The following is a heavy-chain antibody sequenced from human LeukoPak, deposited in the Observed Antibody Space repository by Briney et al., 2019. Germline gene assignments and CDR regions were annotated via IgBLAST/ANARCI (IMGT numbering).Heavy chain of an antibody. CDR3: ARDGRGAVAGFDY. J-gene: IGHJ4*02. CDR1: GFTFSTYS. CDR2: ISSSSSYI. D-gene: IGHD6-19*01. V-gene: IGHV3-21*01. Sequence: GGSLRLSCAASGFTFSTYSMNWVRQAPGKRLEWVSSISSSSSYIYYADSVKGRFTISRDNAKNSLYLQMNSLRAEDMAVYYCARDGRGAVAGFDYWGQGTLVTVSS.